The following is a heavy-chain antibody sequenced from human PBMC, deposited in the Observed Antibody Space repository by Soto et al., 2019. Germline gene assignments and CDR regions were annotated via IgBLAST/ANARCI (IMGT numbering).Heavy chain of an antibody. Sequence: NPGGSLRLSCTASGFAFGDYAMSWFRQAPGKGLEWVGFIRSKAYGGTTEYAASVKGRFTISRDDSKSIAYLQMNSLKTEDTAMYYCTRVGSYYDSSGYFPDAFDIWGQGTMVTVSS. CDR3: TRVGSYYDSSGYFPDAFDI. D-gene: IGHD3-22*01. J-gene: IGHJ3*02. CDR2: IRSKAYGGTT. CDR1: GFAFGDYA. V-gene: IGHV3-49*05.